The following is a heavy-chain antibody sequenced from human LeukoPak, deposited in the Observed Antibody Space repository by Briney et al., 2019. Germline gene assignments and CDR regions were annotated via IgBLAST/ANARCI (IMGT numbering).Heavy chain of an antibody. V-gene: IGHV4-59*01. Sequence: PSETLSLTCTVSGGSISSYYWSWIRQPPGKGLEWIGYIYYSGSTNYNPSLKSRVTISVDTSKNQFSLKLSSVTAADTAVYYCASGSGVVITPWYFDYWGQGTLVTVSS. CDR2: IYYSGST. J-gene: IGHJ4*02. CDR1: GGSISSYY. D-gene: IGHD3-3*01. CDR3: ASGSGVVITPWYFDY.